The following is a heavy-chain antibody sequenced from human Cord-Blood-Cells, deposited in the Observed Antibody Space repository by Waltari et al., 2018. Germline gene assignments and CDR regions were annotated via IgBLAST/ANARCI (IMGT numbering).Heavy chain of an antibody. CDR1: GGSISSSSDY. J-gene: IGHJ4*02. V-gene: IGHV4-39*01. CDR3: ARLTYYYGSGSYYKGLFDY. Sequence: QLQLQESGPGLVQPSETLSLTCTVSGGSISSSSDYWGWIRQPPGKGLEWIGSIYYSGSTYYNPSLKSRVTISVDTSKNQFSLKLSSVTAADTAVYYCARLTYYYGSGSYYKGLFDYWGQGTLVTVSS. D-gene: IGHD3-10*01. CDR2: IYYSGST.